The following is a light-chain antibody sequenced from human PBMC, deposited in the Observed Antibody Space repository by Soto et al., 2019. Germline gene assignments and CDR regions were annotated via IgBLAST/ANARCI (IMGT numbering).Light chain of an antibody. Sequence: EIVLTQSPATLSLSPGEGATLSCRASQSVSSYLAWYQQKPGQAPRLLIYDASNRATGIPARFSGSGSGTDFTLTISSLEPEDFAVYYCHQRSNWPLTFGGGTKVDIK. J-gene: IGKJ4*01. CDR3: HQRSNWPLT. V-gene: IGKV3-11*01. CDR1: QSVSSY. CDR2: DAS.